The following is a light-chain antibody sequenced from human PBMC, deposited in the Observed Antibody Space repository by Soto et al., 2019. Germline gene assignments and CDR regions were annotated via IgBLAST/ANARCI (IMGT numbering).Light chain of an antibody. J-gene: IGKJ3*01. V-gene: IGKV1-5*03. Sequence: DIQMTQSPSTLSASVGDRVTITCRASQSISSWLAWYQQKPGKAPKLLIYKASSLESGVPSRFSGSGSGTEFTLTISSLHPDDFATYYCQQSFTFGPGTKVAIK. CDR1: QSISSW. CDR3: QQSFT. CDR2: KAS.